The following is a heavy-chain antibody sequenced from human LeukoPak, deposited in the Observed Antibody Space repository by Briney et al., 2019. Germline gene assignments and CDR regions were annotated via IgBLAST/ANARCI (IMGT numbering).Heavy chain of an antibody. CDR1: GFIFSDFD. J-gene: IGHJ4*02. CDR2: ISHSGRST. CDR3: AKAVAVALDY. Sequence: GGSLRLSCAASGFIFSDFDMSWVRQAPGKGLEWISAISHSGRSTYYADSVKGRFTISRDNSKNTLYLEMNSLRADDTAVYYCAKAVAVALDYWGQGTLVTVSS. V-gene: IGHV3-23*01. D-gene: IGHD6-19*01.